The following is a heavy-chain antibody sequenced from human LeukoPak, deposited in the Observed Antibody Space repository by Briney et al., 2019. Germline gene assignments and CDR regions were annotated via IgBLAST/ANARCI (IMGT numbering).Heavy chain of an antibody. D-gene: IGHD6-13*01. J-gene: IGHJ4*02. CDR1: GYTFTSYG. CDR3: AKDQVYSSSWWVDF. Sequence: ASVKVSCKASGYTFTSYGISWVRQAPGQGLEWMGWISAYNGNTNYAQKLQGRVTMTTDTSTSTAYMELRSLRSDDTAVYFCAKDQVYSSSWWVDFWGQGTLVTVSS. CDR2: ISAYNGNT. V-gene: IGHV1-18*01.